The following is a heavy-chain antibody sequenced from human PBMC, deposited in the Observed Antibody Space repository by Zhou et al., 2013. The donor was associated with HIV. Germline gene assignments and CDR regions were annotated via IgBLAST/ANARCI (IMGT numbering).Heavy chain of an antibody. Sequence: QVQLQESGPGLVKPSQTLSLTCTVSGDSISSGSYYWSWIRQPAGKGLEWIGHIYTSGITNYNPSLKSRVTISIDASKNQFSLKLSSVTAADTAVYYCARDFXVFGVVILGWFDPGAREPWSPSPQ. CDR1: GDSISSGSYY. CDR2: IYTSGIT. D-gene: IGHD3-3*01. CDR3: ARDFXVFGVVILGWFDP. V-gene: IGHV4-61*09. J-gene: IGHJ5*02.